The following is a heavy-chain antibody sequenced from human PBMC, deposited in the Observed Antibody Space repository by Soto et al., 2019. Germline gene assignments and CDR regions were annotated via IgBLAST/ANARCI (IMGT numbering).Heavy chain of an antibody. D-gene: IGHD1-26*01. Sequence: ASVKVSCKASGYTFTSYGISWVRQAPGQGLEWMGWISAYNGNTNYAQKLQGRVTMTTDTSTSTAYMELRSLRSDATAVYYCARFLDSGSYSVSLNFASGGQEPLVTVPS. CDR2: ISAYNGNT. CDR1: GYTFTSYG. J-gene: IGHJ4*02. V-gene: IGHV1-18*04. CDR3: ARFLDSGSYSVSLNFAS.